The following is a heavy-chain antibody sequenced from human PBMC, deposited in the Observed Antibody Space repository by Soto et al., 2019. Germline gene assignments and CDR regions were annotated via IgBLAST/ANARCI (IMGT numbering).Heavy chain of an antibody. Sequence: VASVKVSCKASGYTFTSYGISWVRQAPGQGLEWMGWISAYNGNTNYAQKLQGRVTMTTDTSTSTAYMELRSLRSDDTAVYYCARVKRAGYCSSTSCPLRGLYYYYGMDVWGQGTTVTVSS. CDR2: ISAYNGNT. V-gene: IGHV1-18*01. CDR3: ARVKRAGYCSSTSCPLRGLYYYYGMDV. CDR1: GYTFTSYG. D-gene: IGHD2-2*01. J-gene: IGHJ6*02.